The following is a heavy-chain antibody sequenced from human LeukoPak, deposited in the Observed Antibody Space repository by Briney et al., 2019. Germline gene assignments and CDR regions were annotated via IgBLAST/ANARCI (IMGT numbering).Heavy chain of an antibody. D-gene: IGHD2-8*01. CDR2: IDNTGSIM. CDR3: ARHPYYATPWAPFDY. J-gene: IGHJ4*02. Sequence: GGSLRLSCAASGFTFSDYYISWIRQAPGKGLEWVSYIDNTGSIMYYADSVKGRFTISRDNAKNSLYLQASSLRAEDTAVYYCARHPYYATPWAPFDYWGQGILVTVSS. CDR1: GFTFSDYY. V-gene: IGHV3-11*01.